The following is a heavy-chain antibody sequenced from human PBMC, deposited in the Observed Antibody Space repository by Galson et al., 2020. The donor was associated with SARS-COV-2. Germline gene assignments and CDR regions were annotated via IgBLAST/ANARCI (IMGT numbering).Heavy chain of an antibody. CDR1: GGSFSGYY. J-gene: IGHJ6*03. CDR2: INSSGST. V-gene: IGHV4-34*01. D-gene: IGHD3-10*01. CDR3: ARERGHYYGSGSYSYYYYYYMDV. Sequence: SETLSLTCAVYGGSFSGYYWSWIRQPPGKGLEWIGEINSSGSTNYNPSLKSRVTISVDTSKNHFSLKLSSVTAADTAVYYCARERGHYYGSGSYSYYYYYYMDVWGNGTTVTVSS.